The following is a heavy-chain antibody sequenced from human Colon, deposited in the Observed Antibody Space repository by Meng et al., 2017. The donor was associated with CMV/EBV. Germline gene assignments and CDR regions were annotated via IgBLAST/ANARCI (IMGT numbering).Heavy chain of an antibody. CDR1: GFIVSNNF. J-gene: IGHJ6*02. V-gene: IGHV3-66*02. CDR3: AKDRRYCSGNRCGIHSGMDV. D-gene: IGHD2-15*01. Sequence: GGSLRLSCAASGFIVSNNFVGWVRQAPGKGLEWVSVIYEDASTSYADSVRGRFTISRDNSKNTVYFELNNLRPEDTAVYYCAKDRRYCSGNRCGIHSGMDVWGQGTTVTVSS. CDR2: IYEDAST.